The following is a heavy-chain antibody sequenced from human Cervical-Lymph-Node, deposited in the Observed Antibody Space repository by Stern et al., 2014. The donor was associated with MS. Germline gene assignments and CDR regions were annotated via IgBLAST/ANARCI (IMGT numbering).Heavy chain of an antibody. V-gene: IGHV1-2*06. CDR3: ASSAGYSYGHDY. J-gene: IGHJ4*02. Sequence: MQLVQSGAEVKKPGASVKVSCKASGYTFTGYYMHWVRQAPGQGLEWMGRINPNSAGTNYAQKFQGRVTMTRDTSISTAYMELSRLRSDDTAVYYCASSAGYSYGHDYWGQGTLVTVSS. CDR1: GYTFTGYY. CDR2: INPNSAGT. D-gene: IGHD5-18*01.